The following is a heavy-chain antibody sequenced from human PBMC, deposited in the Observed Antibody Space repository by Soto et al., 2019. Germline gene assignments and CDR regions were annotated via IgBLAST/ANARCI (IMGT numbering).Heavy chain of an antibody. CDR1: GYTFTSYA. V-gene: IGHV1-3*01. J-gene: IGHJ3*02. CDR3: AARDGNVFSDAFDI. CDR2: INAGNGKT. Sequence: QVQLVQSGAEVKKPGASVKVSCKASGYTFTSYAMHWVRQAPGQRLEWMGWINAGNGKTKYSQKFQGRVTITRDTSASTAYMELSSLRSEDTAVYYCAARDGNVFSDAFDIWGQGTMVTVSS.